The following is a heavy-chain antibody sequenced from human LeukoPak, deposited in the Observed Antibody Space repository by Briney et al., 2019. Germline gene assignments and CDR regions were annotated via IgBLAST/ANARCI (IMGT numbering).Heavy chain of an antibody. D-gene: IGHD1-26*01. Sequence: GGSLRLSCAASGFTVSSNYMSWVRQAPGKGLEWVSVIYSGGSTYYAASVKGRFTISRDNSKNTPYLQMNSLRAEDTAVYYCARSISSGEWELRLGAFDIWGQGTMVTVSS. CDR3: ARSISSGEWELRLGAFDI. V-gene: IGHV3-66*01. J-gene: IGHJ3*02. CDR2: IYSGGST. CDR1: GFTVSSNY.